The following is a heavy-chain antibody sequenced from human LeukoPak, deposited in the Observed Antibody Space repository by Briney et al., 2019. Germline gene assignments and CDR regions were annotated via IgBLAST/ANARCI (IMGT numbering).Heavy chain of an antibody. CDR3: ARAGAVTVTIDY. CDR1: GFIFDEYG. CDR2: ISRNGGSS. D-gene: IGHD4-11*01. Sequence: PGGSLRLSCAASGFIFDEYGMTWVRQAPGEGLEWVSGISRNGGSSGYADSVKGRFTISRDNAKNSLYLQMNSLRAEDTAVYYCARAGAVTVTIDYWGQGTLVTVSS. V-gene: IGHV3-20*04. J-gene: IGHJ4*02.